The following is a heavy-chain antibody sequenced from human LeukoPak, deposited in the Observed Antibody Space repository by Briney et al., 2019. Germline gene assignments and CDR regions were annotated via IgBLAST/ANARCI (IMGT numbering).Heavy chain of an antibody. CDR2: ISYSGST. J-gene: IGHJ6*03. D-gene: IGHD2-15*01. CDR1: GGSITSSSYY. Sequence: PSETLSLTCTVSGGSITSSSYYWGWIRQPPGKGLEWIGSISYSGSTYHNPSLKSRVTISVDTSKNQFSLKLSSVTAADTAVYYCARLSGRATGYYYYYMDVWGKGTTVTISS. CDR3: ARLSGRATGYYYYYMDV. V-gene: IGHV4-39*07.